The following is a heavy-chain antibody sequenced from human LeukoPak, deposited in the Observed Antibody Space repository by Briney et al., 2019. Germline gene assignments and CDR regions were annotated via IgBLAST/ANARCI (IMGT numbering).Heavy chain of an antibody. Sequence: SQTLSLTCAISGDSVSSNSVTWNWVRQSPSRGLECLGRTYYRSTWYNDYAVSVRGRITVNPDTSKNQFSLHLNSVTPEDTAVYYCARRLTQYDCFDPWGQGILVTVSS. CDR1: GDSVSSNSVT. CDR3: ARRLTQYDCFDP. V-gene: IGHV6-1*01. D-gene: IGHD2-2*01. J-gene: IGHJ5*02. CDR2: TYYRSTWYN.